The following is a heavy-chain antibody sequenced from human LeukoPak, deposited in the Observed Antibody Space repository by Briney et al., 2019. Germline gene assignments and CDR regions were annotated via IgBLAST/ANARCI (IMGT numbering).Heavy chain of an antibody. CDR3: ARAADMVRGVIMKATRFDP. CDR1: GYTFTSYG. CDR2: ISAYNGNT. Sequence: ASVKVSCKASGYTFTSYGISWVRQAPGQGLEWMGWISAYNGNTNYAQKLQGRVTMTTDTSTSTAYMELRSLRSDDTAVYYCARAADMVRGVIMKATRFDPWGQGTLVTVSS. D-gene: IGHD3-10*01. V-gene: IGHV1-18*01. J-gene: IGHJ5*02.